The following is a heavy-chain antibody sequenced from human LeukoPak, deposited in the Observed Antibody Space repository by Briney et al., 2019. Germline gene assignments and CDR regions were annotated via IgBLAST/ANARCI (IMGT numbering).Heavy chain of an antibody. CDR2: VSWDGTQT. J-gene: IGHJ1*01. Sequence: PGGSLRLSCAATGFTFHGYVMHWGRQAPGKGLEWVSLVSWDGTQTHYAPSINRRFTISTDNNKTPLHLQMHSLRSEDPAFYYSVKDLADVMMVVAAMACCGQGTLVTVSS. CDR1: GFTFHGYV. V-gene: IGHV3-43*02. D-gene: IGHD2-15*01. CDR3: VKDLADVMMVVAAMAC.